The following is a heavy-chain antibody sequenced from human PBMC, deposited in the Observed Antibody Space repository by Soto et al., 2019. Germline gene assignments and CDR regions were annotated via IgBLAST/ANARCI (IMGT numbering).Heavy chain of an antibody. CDR3: ARGRNGMDV. CDR2: MNPNTGNT. J-gene: IGHJ6*02. V-gene: IGHV1-8*01. Sequence: QVQLVQSGAEVKKPGASVKVSCKASGDTFTNYDIKWVRQATGQGLEWMGWMNPNTGNTGYAQKFQGRVTMTRNTSISTAYMALSILRSEDTAVDYCARGRNGMDVWGQGTTVTGSS. CDR1: GDTFTNYD.